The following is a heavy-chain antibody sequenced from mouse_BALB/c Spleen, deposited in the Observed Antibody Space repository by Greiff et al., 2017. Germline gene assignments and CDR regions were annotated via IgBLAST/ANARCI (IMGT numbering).Heavy chain of an antibody. CDR2: INSNGGST. Sequence: EVKLVESGGGLVQPGGSLKLSCAASGFTFSSYGMSWVRQTPDKRLELVATINSNGGSTYYPDSVKGRFTISRDNAKNTLYLQMSSLKSEDTAMYYCARDLWLRAMDYWGQGTSVTVSS. V-gene: IGHV5-6-3*01. D-gene: IGHD2-2*01. J-gene: IGHJ4*01. CDR1: GFTFSSYG. CDR3: ARDLWLRAMDY.